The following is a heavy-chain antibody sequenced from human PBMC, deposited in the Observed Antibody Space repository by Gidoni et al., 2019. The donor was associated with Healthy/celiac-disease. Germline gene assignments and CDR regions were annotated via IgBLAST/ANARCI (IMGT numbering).Heavy chain of an antibody. Sequence: QLQLQESGPGLVKPSETLSLTCTVPGGSISSSSYYWGWIRQPPGKGLEWIGSIYYSGSTYYNPSLKSRVTISVDTSKNQFSLKLSSVTAADTAVYYCARTPQYAFDIWGQGTMVTVSS. V-gene: IGHV4-39*01. CDR1: GGSISSSSYY. D-gene: IGHD2-15*01. CDR2: IYYSGST. J-gene: IGHJ3*02. CDR3: ARTPQYAFDI.